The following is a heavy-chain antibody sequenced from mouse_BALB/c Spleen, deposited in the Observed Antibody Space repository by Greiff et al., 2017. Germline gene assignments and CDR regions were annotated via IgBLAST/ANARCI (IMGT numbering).Heavy chain of an antibody. D-gene: IGHD2-1*01. CDR3: ARLGGNFLYWYFDV. Sequence: DVQLQESGPGLVKPSQSLSLTCTVTGYSITSDYAWNWIRQFPGNKLEWMGYISYSGSTSYNPSLKSRISITRDTSKNQFFLQLNSVTTEDTATYYCARLGGNFLYWYFDVWGAGTTVTVSS. J-gene: IGHJ1*01. CDR1: GYSITSDYA. CDR2: ISYSGST. V-gene: IGHV3-2*02.